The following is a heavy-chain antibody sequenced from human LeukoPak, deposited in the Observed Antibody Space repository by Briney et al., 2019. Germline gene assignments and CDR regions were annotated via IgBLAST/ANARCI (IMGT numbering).Heavy chain of an antibody. V-gene: IGHV3-48*03. Sequence: GGSLRLSCAAAGFTFSSYEMNWVRQAPGKGLEWVSYISSGGNTIYYADSVKGRFTISRDDAKNSLYLQMNSLRAEDTAVYYCAREGTAMVSFDYWGQGTLVTVSS. J-gene: IGHJ4*02. CDR1: GFTFSSYE. D-gene: IGHD5-18*01. CDR2: ISSGGNTI. CDR3: AREGTAMVSFDY.